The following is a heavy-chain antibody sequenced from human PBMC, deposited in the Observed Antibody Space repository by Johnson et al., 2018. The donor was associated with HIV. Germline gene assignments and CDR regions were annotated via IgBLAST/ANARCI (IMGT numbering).Heavy chain of an antibody. CDR2: MWYDGSNK. CDR3: ARDKCELLGAFDI. D-gene: IGHD1-26*01. Sequence: QVQLVESGGGVVQPGRSLRLSCAASGFTFSSYGMHWVRQAPGKGLEWVAVMWYDGSNKYYADSVKGRFTISRDNSKNTLYLQMNSLRAEDTAVYYCARDKCELLGAFDIWGQGTMVTVSS. V-gene: IGHV3-33*08. J-gene: IGHJ3*02. CDR1: GFTFSSYG.